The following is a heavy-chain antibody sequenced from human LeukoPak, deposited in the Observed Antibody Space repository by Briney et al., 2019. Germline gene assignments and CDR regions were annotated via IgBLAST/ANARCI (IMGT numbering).Heavy chain of an antibody. J-gene: IGHJ4*02. CDR1: GFTFSSYW. V-gene: IGHV3-7*01. Sequence: GGTLRLSCAGSGFTFSSYWMSWVRQAQGKGLEWVANLKQDGSEKYYVDSVKGRFTISRDNAKNSLYLQMNSLRAEDTAVYYCARVHGLELPTDYGGQGTLVTVYS. D-gene: IGHD1-7*01. CDR3: ARVHGLELPTDY. CDR2: LKQDGSEK.